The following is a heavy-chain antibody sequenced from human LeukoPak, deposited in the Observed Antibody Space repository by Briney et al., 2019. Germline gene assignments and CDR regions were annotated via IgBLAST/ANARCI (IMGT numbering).Heavy chain of an antibody. V-gene: IGHV1-2*02. CDR1: GYTFTDYY. J-gene: IGHJ5*02. CDR2: INPNSGGT. CDR3: ARFRTSSTYNWFDP. D-gene: IGHD2-8*01. Sequence: ASVKGSCKASGYTFTDYYMHWVRQAPGQGLEWMGWINPNSGGTNYAQKFQGRVTMTRDTSISTAYMELSRLTSDDTAVHYCARFRTSSTYNWFDPWGQGTLVTVSS.